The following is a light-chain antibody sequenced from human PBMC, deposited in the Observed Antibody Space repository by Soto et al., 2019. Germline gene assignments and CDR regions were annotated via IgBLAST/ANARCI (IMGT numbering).Light chain of an antibody. CDR1: QSVSSSY. CDR3: QQYGSSTWT. J-gene: IGKJ1*01. CDR2: GAS. Sequence: EIVLTQSPGTLSLSPGERATLSCRASQSVSSSYLAWYQQKPGQAPRLLIYGASSSATGIPDRFSGSGSGTDFTLTISRLEPEDIAVYYCQQYGSSTWTFGQGTKVESK. V-gene: IGKV3-20*01.